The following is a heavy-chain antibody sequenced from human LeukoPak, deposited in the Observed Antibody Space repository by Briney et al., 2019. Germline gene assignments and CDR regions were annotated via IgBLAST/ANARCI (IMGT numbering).Heavy chain of an antibody. CDR1: GFTFSSYA. D-gene: IGHD2-21*01. CDR2: ITGSGSST. CDR3: AKGGDFIGRHYSDY. V-gene: IGHV3-23*01. Sequence: GGSLRLSCAVSGFTFSSYAMSWVRQAPGKGLEWVSAITGSGSSTYYADSVKGRFTISRDNSKNMLYLQMNSLRADDTAVYYCAKGGDFIGRHYSDYWGQGTLVTVSS. J-gene: IGHJ4*02.